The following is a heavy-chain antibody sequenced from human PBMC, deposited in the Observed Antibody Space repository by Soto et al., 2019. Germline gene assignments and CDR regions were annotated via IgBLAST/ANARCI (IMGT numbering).Heavy chain of an antibody. CDR1: GGTFSSYA. Sequence: QVQLVQSGAEVKKPGTSVKVSCKASGGTFSSYAISWVRQAPGQGLEWMGGIIPIFGTTNYAQKFQGRVTITADESTSTADMELSSLRSEDRAVYYCARGEVTTDGRGGDYYGMDVWGQGTTVTVSS. CDR2: IIPIFGTT. J-gene: IGHJ6*02. CDR3: ARGEVTTDGRGGDYYGMDV. V-gene: IGHV1-69*01. D-gene: IGHD4-17*01.